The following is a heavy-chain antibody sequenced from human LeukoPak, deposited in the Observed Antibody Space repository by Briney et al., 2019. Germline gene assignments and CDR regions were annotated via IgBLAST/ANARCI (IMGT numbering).Heavy chain of an antibody. V-gene: IGHV3-30-3*01. CDR3: ASTSSSWNFYGMDV. CDR1: GFTFRSYA. Sequence: GGSLRLSCAASGFTFRSYAMHWVRQAPGKGLEWVAVISYDGSNKYYADSVKGRFTISRDNSKNTLYLQMNSLRAEDTAVYYCASTSSSWNFYGMDVWGQGTTVTVSS. D-gene: IGHD6-13*01. J-gene: IGHJ6*02. CDR2: ISYDGSNK.